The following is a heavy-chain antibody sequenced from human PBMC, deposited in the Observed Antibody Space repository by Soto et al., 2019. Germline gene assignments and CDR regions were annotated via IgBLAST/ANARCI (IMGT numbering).Heavy chain of an antibody. J-gene: IGHJ6*02. V-gene: IGHV3-23*01. CDR3: AKDLGNYYDSSGLHDAQNYYYGMDV. CDR2: ISGSGGST. D-gene: IGHD3-22*01. Sequence: EVQLLESGGGLVQPGGSLRLSCAASGFTFSSYAMSWVRQAPGKGLEWVSAISGSGGSTYYADSVKGRFTISRENSKNTLYLQMKRLRAEDTAVYYCAKDLGNYYDSSGLHDAQNYYYGMDVWGQGTTVTVSS. CDR1: GFTFSSYA.